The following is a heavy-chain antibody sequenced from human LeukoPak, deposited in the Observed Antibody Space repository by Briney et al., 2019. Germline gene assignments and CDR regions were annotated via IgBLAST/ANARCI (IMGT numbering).Heavy chain of an antibody. CDR2: IYYSGST. CDR3: ASGMIPSDWGSFDY. CDR1: GGSISSYY. D-gene: IGHD3-22*01. J-gene: IGHJ4*02. Sequence: SETLSLTCTVSGGSISSYYWSWIRQPPGKGLEWIGYIYYSGSTNYNPSLKSRVTISVDTSKNQFSLKLSSVTAADTAVYYCASGMIPSDWGSFDYWGQGTLVTVSS. V-gene: IGHV4-59*01.